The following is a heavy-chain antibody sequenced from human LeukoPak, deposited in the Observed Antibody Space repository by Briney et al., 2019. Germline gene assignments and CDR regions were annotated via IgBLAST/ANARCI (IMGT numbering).Heavy chain of an antibody. CDR3: ASLGRDDAFDI. D-gene: IGHD1-26*01. J-gene: IGHJ3*02. CDR1: GGTLSSYT. CDR2: IIPILGRA. V-gene: IGHV1-69*02. Sequence: SVKVSCKAPGGTLSSYTISWVRQAPGQGLEGMGRIIPILGRANYAQTFQGRVTITADKSTSTAYMELSSLRSEDTAVYYCASLGRDDAFDIWGQGTMVTVSS.